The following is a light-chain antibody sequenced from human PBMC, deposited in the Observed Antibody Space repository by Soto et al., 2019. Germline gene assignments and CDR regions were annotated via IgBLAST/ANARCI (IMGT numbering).Light chain of an antibody. Sequence: EIVLTQSPGTLSLSPGERATLSCRASQSVDSIYLAWYQQTPGQAPRLLMYGASNRATGIPDRFSGSGSGTDFTLTINRLEPEDFAVYYCQHYVNSPPTFGQGTKVEIK. V-gene: IGKV3-20*01. J-gene: IGKJ1*01. CDR1: QSVDSIY. CDR2: GAS. CDR3: QHYVNSPPT.